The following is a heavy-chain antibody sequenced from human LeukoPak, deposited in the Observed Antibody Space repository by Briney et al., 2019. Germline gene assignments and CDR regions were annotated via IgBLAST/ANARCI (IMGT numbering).Heavy chain of an antibody. CDR1: GGTFSSFA. Sequence: SVKVSCKTSGGTFSSFAITWVRQTPGQGLEWMGGITPIFGTTNYAQKFQDRVTITADKSTSTAYMKLSSLRSEDTAVYFCARVVGLTGYSSNWYSGYYYYMDVWGKGTTVTVSS. CDR3: ARVVGLTGYSSNWYSGYYYYMDV. J-gene: IGHJ6*03. CDR2: ITPIFGTT. V-gene: IGHV1-69*06. D-gene: IGHD6-13*01.